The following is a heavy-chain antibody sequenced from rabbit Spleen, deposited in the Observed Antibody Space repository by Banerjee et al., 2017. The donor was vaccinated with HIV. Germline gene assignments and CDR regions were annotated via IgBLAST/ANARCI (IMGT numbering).Heavy chain of an antibody. CDR3: ARDTGSSFSTYGMDL. CDR1: GVDFSNYNF. V-gene: IGHV1S45*01. J-gene: IGHJ6*01. CDR2: VDTGSRDFS. D-gene: IGHD8-1*01. Sequence: QQQLEESGGGLVKPGGTLTLTCTASGVDFSNYNFMCWVRQAPGKGLEWIACVDTGSRDFSYYASWAKGRFTISKTSSTTVTLQMTSLTVADTATYFCARDTGSSFSTYGMDLWGQGTLVTVS.